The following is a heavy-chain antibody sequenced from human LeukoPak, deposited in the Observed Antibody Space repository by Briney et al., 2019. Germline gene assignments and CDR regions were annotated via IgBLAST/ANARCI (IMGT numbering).Heavy chain of an antibody. CDR2: IYTSGST. D-gene: IGHD2-2*01. Sequence: SETLSLTCTVSGGSISRYYWSWIRQPAGKGLEWIGRIYTSGSTNYNPSLKSRVTMSVDTSKNQFSLKLSSVTAADTAVYYCARAHCSSTSCRPFVYWGQGTLVTVSS. CDR1: GGSISRYY. V-gene: IGHV4-4*07. CDR3: ARAHCSSTSCRPFVY. J-gene: IGHJ4*02.